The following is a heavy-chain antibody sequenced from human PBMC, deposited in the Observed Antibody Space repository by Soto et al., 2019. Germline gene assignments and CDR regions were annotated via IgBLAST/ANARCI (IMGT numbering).Heavy chain of an antibody. V-gene: IGHV4-31*03. CDR2: IDYSGST. D-gene: IGHD2-8*02. CDR1: GGSIISVGYY. Sequence: PSETLSLTCTVSGGSIISVGYYWTWIRQHPGKGLEWIGYIDYSGSTYYNPSLKSRVIISVDTSKNQFSLKLTSVTAADTAVYYCARDKITGLFDYWGQGTLVTVSS. CDR3: ARDKITGLFDY. J-gene: IGHJ4*02.